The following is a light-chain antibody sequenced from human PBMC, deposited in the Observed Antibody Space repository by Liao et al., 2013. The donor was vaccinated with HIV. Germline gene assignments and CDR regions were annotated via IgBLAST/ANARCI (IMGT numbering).Light chain of an antibody. Sequence: SYELTQPPSVSVSPGQTARITCSGDTLPNQYAYWYQQKPGQSPVLVIYQDSKRPSGIPERFSGSNSGNTATLTISGTQAMDEGDYFCQAWDSSTVVFGGGTKLTVL. CDR3: QAWDSSTVV. CDR1: TLPNQY. CDR2: QDS. V-gene: IGLV3-1*01. J-gene: IGLJ2*01.